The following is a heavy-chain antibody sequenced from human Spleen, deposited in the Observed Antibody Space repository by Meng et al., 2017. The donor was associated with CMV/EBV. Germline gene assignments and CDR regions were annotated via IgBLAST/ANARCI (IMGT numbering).Heavy chain of an antibody. D-gene: IGHD2-15*01. J-gene: IGHJ5*02. CDR2: IRANNGNT. V-gene: IGHV1-18*04. Sequence: TFTSYGISWVRQAPGQGLEWMGWIRANNGNTNYAQKLQGRVNMTTETATSTDYMELRSLRSDDTAVYYCARDAYCSGGRCYPNWFDPWGQGTLVTVSS. CDR1: TFTSYG. CDR3: ARDAYCSGGRCYPNWFDP.